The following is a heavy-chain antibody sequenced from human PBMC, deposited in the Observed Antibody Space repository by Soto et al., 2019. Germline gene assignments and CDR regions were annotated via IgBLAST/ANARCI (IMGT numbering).Heavy chain of an antibody. CDR1: GFTFSDYS. J-gene: IGHJ6*03. Sequence: GGSLRLSCAASGFTFSDYSMNWVRQAPGKGLEWVSYISSSSSIIHYADSVKGRLTISRDNAKNSLYLQMNSLRAEDTAVYYCARDEAYCSGGSCYGYYYYYMDVWGKGTTVTVSS. CDR2: ISSSSSII. V-gene: IGHV3-48*01. D-gene: IGHD2-15*01. CDR3: ARDEAYCSGGSCYGYYYYYMDV.